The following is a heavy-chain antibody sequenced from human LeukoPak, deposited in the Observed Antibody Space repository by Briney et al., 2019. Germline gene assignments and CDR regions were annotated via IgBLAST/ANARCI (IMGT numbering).Heavy chain of an antibody. CDR2: IIPIFGTA. J-gene: IGHJ6*02. CDR1: GGTFISYA. V-gene: IGHV1-69*13. Sequence: ASVKVSCKASGGTFISYAISWVRQAPGQGLEWMGGIIPIFGTANYAQKFQGRVTITADESTSTAYMGLSSLRSEDTAVYYCTGYVVPAANYYYYGMDVWGQGTTVTVSS. D-gene: IGHD2-2*01. CDR3: TGYVVPAANYYYYGMDV.